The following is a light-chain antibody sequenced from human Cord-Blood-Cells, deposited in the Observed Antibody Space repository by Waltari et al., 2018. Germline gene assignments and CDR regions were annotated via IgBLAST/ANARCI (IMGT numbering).Light chain of an antibody. Sequence: IGMTQSPPTLPVPPGERATRSCRASQSVSSNSAWYQQKPGQAPRLLIYGASTRATGIPARFSGSGSGTEFTLTISSLQSEDFAVYYCQQYNNWPRTFGQGTKVEIK. J-gene: IGKJ1*01. CDR1: QSVSSN. CDR2: GAS. CDR3: QQYNNWPRT. V-gene: IGKV3-15*01.